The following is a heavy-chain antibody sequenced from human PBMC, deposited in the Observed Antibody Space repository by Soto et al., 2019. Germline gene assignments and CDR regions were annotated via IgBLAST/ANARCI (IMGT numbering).Heavy chain of an antibody. CDR3: ARDLGTALVGFDYGMDV. V-gene: IGHV3-7*01. D-gene: IGHD5-18*01. J-gene: IGHJ6*02. CDR2: IKKDGSDK. Sequence: GGSLRLSCAASGFTFSNYWMSWVRQAPGKGLEWVANIKKDGSDKNYVDSVEGRFSIFRDNAKNSLYLQMYGLRAEDTAVYYCARDLGTALVGFDYGMDVWGQGTTVTVSS. CDR1: GFTFSNYW.